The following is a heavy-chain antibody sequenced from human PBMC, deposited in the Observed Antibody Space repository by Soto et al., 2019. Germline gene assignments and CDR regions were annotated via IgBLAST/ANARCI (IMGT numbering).Heavy chain of an antibody. V-gene: IGHV3-23*01. D-gene: IGHD3-3*01. CDR2: ISGNGGYT. CDR1: GFTFSSYA. Sequence: PVGSLRLSCAASGFTFSSYAMTWVRQAPGKGLEWVSTISGNGGYTYYSDSVRGRFTSSRDNSKKTLYLQMDSLRADDTAVFYCAKGKANTVFGVDTLFDYWGQGTQVTVSS. J-gene: IGHJ4*02. CDR3: AKGKANTVFGVDTLFDY.